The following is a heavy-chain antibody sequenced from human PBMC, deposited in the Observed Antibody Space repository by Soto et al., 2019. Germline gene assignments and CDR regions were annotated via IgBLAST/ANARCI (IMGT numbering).Heavy chain of an antibody. CDR1: DGSVSSTYW. Sequence: TGTPSLTCAVSDGSVSSTYWWSWVRQPPGKGLEWIGEIYHSGSANYNPSLKSRVTISVDNSKNQFSLNLNSVTAADTAVYYCARYNAASGTYYFDYWGQGTLVT. CDR3: ARYNAASGTYYFDY. V-gene: IGHV4-4*02. CDR2: IYHSGSA. J-gene: IGHJ4*02. D-gene: IGHD6-13*01.